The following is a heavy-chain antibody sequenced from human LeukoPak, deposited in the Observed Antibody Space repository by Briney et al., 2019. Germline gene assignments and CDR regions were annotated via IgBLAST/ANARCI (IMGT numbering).Heavy chain of an antibody. CDR3: VGDGRDGYNRYFHH. V-gene: IGHV3-64D*06. CDR2: ISGNGVST. D-gene: IGHD5-24*01. Sequence: PGGSLRLSCSASGFTFSIYAMHWVRQAPGKGLQYVSVISGNGVSTSYADSVKGRFTISRDNSKNTVYLQMSSLRAEDTAVYYCVGDGRDGYNRYFHHWGQGTLVTVSS. J-gene: IGHJ1*01. CDR1: GFTFSIYA.